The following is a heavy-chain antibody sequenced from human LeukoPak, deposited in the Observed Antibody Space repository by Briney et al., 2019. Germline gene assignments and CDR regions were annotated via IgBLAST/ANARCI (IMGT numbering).Heavy chain of an antibody. CDR1: GSTFSSYW. Sequence: GESLKISCKGAGSTFSSYWIGWVRQLPGKGLEWMGSIYPGDSDTRYSPSFQGQVTFSADESISTAYLRWSRLKASDTAIYYCARRKYQLLSAFDIWGQGTMVTVSS. J-gene: IGHJ3*02. V-gene: IGHV5-51*01. CDR2: IYPGDSDT. D-gene: IGHD2-2*01. CDR3: ARRKYQLLSAFDI.